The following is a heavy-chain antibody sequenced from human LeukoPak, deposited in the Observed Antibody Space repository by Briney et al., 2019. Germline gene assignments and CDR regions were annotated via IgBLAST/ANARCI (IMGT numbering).Heavy chain of an antibody. V-gene: IGHV4-34*01. D-gene: IGHD6-6*01. Sequence: TPSETLSLTCAVYAGSFSGYYWSWIRQPPGKGLEWIGEINHSGSTNYNPSLKSRVTISVDTSKNQFSLKLSSVTAADTAVYYCARLEYSSSLAPIWGQGALVTVSS. CDR2: INHSGST. CDR3: ARLEYSSSLAPI. J-gene: IGHJ4*02. CDR1: AGSFSGYY.